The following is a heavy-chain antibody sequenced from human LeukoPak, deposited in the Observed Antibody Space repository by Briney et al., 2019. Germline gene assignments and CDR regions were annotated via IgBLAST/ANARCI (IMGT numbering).Heavy chain of an antibody. CDR2: ISGSGGST. Sequence: PGGSLRLSCAASGFTFSSYAMSWVRQAPGKGLEWVSAISGSGGSTYYADSVKGRFTISRDNSKNTLYLQMNSLRAEDTAVYYCARDEAFVYGDDPPSYYYGMDVWGQGTTVTVSS. CDR1: GFTFSSYA. J-gene: IGHJ6*02. CDR3: ARDEAFVYGDDPPSYYYGMDV. V-gene: IGHV3-23*01. D-gene: IGHD4-17*01.